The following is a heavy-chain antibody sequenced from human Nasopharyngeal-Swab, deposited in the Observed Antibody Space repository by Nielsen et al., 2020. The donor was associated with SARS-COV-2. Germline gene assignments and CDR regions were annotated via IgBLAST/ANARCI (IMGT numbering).Heavy chain of an antibody. CDR2: IFPHDSDT. CDR3: ARYCSSANCYYDY. CDR1: GYSFSSYW. Sequence: GESLKISCKVSGYSFSSYWIGWVRQKPGKGLEWMGIIFPHDSDTRYSPSFQGQVTISADKSINTAYLQWSSLKASDTAMYYCARYCSSANCYYDYWGQGTLVTVSP. V-gene: IGHV5-51*01. D-gene: IGHD2-2*01. J-gene: IGHJ4*02.